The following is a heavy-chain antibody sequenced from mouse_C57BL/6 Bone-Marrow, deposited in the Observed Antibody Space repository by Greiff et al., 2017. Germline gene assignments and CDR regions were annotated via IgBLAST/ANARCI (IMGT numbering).Heavy chain of an antibody. CDR2: IDPETGGT. Sequence: QVQLLQSGAELVRPGASVTLSCKASGYTFTDYEMHWVKQTPVHGLEWIGAIDPETGGTAYNQKFKGKAILTADKSSSTAYMELRSLTSEDSAVYYCTRPTMIKDWYFDVWGTGTTVTVAS. CDR1: GYTFTDYE. CDR3: TRPTMIKDWYFDV. V-gene: IGHV1-15*01. J-gene: IGHJ1*03. D-gene: IGHD2-4*01.